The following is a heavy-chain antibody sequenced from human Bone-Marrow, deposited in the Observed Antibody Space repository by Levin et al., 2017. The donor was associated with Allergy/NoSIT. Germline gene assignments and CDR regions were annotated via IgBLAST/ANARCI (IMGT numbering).Heavy chain of an antibody. Sequence: GESLKISCATSGFIFSDHDLDWVRQAPGKGLEWVGRAKNKRQNHIIQYAASAQGRFTISRDESRSCLYLQMNSLRTEDTAMSYCTRWLAGAPLTWGRGTLVTVSS. CDR1: GFIFSDHD. V-gene: IGHV3-72*01. D-gene: IGHD1-26*01. CDR3: TRWLAGAPLT. J-gene: IGHJ5*02. CDR2: AKNKRQNHII.